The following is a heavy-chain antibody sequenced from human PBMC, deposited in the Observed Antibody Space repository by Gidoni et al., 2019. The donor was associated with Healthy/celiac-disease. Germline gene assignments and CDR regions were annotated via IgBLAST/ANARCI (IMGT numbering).Heavy chain of an antibody. J-gene: IGHJ4*02. CDR1: GFPFSSYS. Sequence: EVQLVESGGGLVQPGGSLRLSCPASGFPFSSYSMNWVRQAPGKGLEWVSYISSSSSTIYYADSVKGRFTISRDNAKNSLYLQMNSLRAEDTAVYYCARGSVAVAALHLDYWGQGTLVTVSS. CDR3: ARGSVAVAALHLDY. CDR2: ISSSSSTI. V-gene: IGHV3-48*01. D-gene: IGHD6-19*01.